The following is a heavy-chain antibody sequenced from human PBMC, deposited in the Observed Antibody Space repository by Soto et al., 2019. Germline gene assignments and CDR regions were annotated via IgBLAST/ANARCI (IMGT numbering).Heavy chain of an antibody. J-gene: IGHJ4*02. CDR2: IKKDGSER. Sequence: EVDLVESGGDLVQPGRSLRLSCEASGLTLSSYWMNWVRQAPGKGLEWVAIIKKDGSERHYVDSVKGRFTISRDNARNSLYLHMNDPRAEDTAVYYCAAGIGYLFDYWGRGTLVTVSS. CDR3: AAGIGYLFDY. CDR1: GLTLSSYW. D-gene: IGHD5-12*01. V-gene: IGHV3-7*03.